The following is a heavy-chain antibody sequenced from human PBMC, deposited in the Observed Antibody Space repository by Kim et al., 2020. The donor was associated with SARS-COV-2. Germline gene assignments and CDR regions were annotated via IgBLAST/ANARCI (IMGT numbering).Heavy chain of an antibody. CDR1: GGSISSGGYY. D-gene: IGHD3-3*01. CDR2: IYYSGST. CDR3: ARGTPLIYDFWSGYRWYFDL. V-gene: IGHV4-31*03. J-gene: IGHJ2*01. Sequence: SETLSLTCTVSGGSISSGGYYWSWIRQHPGKGLEWIGYIYYSGSTYYNPSLKSRVTISVDTSKNQFSLKLSSVTAADTAVYYCARGTPLIYDFWSGYRWYFDLWGRGTLVTVSS.